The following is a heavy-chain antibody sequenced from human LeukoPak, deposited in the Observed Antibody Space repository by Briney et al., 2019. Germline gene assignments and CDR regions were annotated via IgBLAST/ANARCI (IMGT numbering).Heavy chain of an antibody. V-gene: IGHV1-2*02. D-gene: IGHD5-12*01. CDR1: GYTFTGYY. CDR2: INPNSGGT. J-gene: IGHJ4*02. Sequence: GASVKVSCKASGYTFTGYYMHWMRQAPGQGLEWMGWINPNSGGTNYAQKFQGRVTMTRDTSISTAYMELSRLRSDDTAVYYCARVRGYGRTFDYWGQGTLVTVSS. CDR3: ARVRGYGRTFDY.